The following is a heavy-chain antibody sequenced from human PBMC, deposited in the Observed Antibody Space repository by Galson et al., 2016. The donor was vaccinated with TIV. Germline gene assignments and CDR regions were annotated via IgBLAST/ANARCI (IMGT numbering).Heavy chain of an antibody. CDR2: INPSNDVT. CDR3: AKAGAVLRYFDWLFDAFDI. Sequence: SVKVSCKASGYAFTGYYIHWMGRINPSNDVTDYAQNFQGRVTMTRDTSFSTVYMELSSLRSDDTAVYYCAKAGAVLRYFDWLFDAFDIWGQGAMVAVSS. CDR1: GYAFTGYY. D-gene: IGHD3-9*01. J-gene: IGHJ3*02. V-gene: IGHV1-2*06.